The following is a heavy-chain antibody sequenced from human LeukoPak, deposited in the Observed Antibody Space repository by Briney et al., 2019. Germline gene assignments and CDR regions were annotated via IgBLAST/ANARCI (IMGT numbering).Heavy chain of an antibody. CDR2: INHSGST. V-gene: IGHV4-34*01. Sequence: SETLSLTCAVYGGSFRGYYWSWIRQPPGKGLEWIGEINHSGSTNYSPSLKSRVTISVDTSKNQFSLKLSSVTAADTAVYYCARGIGQWLAVFYYFDYWGQGTLVTVSS. CDR1: GGSFRGYY. D-gene: IGHD6-19*01. CDR3: ARGIGQWLAVFYYFDY. J-gene: IGHJ4*02.